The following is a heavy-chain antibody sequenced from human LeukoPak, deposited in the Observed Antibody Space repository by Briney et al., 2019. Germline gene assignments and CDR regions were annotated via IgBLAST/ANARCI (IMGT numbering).Heavy chain of an antibody. Sequence: ASVKVSCKASGYTFTSYGISWVTQAPGQGLEWMGWISAYNGNTNYAQKLQGRVTMTTDTSTSTAYMELRSLRSDDTAVYYCAGGNAGYSYRQTDYWGQGTLVTVSS. CDR1: GYTFTSYG. D-gene: IGHD5-18*01. J-gene: IGHJ4*02. CDR3: AGGNAGYSYRQTDY. CDR2: ISAYNGNT. V-gene: IGHV1-18*01.